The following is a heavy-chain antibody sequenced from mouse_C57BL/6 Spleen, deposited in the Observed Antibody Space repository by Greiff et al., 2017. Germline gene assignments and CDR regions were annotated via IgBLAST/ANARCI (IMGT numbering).Heavy chain of an antibody. V-gene: IGHV1-42*01. D-gene: IGHD4-1*01. CDR1: GYSFTGYY. Sequence: EVQLQQSGPELVKPGASVKISCKASGYSFTGYYMNWVKQSPEKSLEWIGEINPSTGGTTYNQKFKAKATLTVDKSSSTAYLQLKSLTSEDSAVYYCARWDHYYAMDYWGQGTSVTVSS. J-gene: IGHJ4*01. CDR3: ARWDHYYAMDY. CDR2: INPSTGGT.